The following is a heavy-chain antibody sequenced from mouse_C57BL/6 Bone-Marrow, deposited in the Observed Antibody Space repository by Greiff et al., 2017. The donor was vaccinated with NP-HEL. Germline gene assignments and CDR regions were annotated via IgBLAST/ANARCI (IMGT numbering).Heavy chain of an antibody. CDR3: TMYDGSSGAMDY. Sequence: VQLQQSGTVLARPGASVKMSCKTSGYTFTSYWMHWVKQRPGQGLEWIGAIYPGNSDTSYNQKFKGKAKLTAVTSASIAYMELSRLKNEDSAVYYCTMYDGSSGAMDYWGQGTSVTVSS. CDR1: GYTFTSYW. J-gene: IGHJ4*01. V-gene: IGHV1-5*01. D-gene: IGHD1-1*01. CDR2: IYPGNSDT.